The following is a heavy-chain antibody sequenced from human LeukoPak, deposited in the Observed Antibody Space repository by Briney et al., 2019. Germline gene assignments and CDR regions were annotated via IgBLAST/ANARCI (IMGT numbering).Heavy chain of an antibody. Sequence: GASVKVSCKASGYTFTSYGISWVRQAPGQGLEWIGWISAYNGNTNYAHKLQGRVTMTTDTSTSTAYMELRSLRSDDTAVYYCARDPWELLRAPFDYWGQGTLVTVSS. J-gene: IGHJ4*02. D-gene: IGHD1-26*01. V-gene: IGHV1-18*01. CDR2: ISAYNGNT. CDR3: ARDPWELLRAPFDY. CDR1: GYTFTSYG.